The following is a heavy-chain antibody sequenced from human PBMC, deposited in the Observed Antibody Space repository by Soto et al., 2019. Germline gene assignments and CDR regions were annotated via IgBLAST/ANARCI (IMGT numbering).Heavy chain of an antibody. CDR2: IIPLFGTA. CDR3: ARPKGSYSSGYYYFDY. V-gene: IGHV1-69*01. J-gene: IGHJ4*02. CDR1: GGTFSTYA. Sequence: QVQLVQSGAEVKKPGSSVKVSCKTSGGTFSTYAIYWVRQAPGQGLEWMGAIIPLFGTADYAQKFQGRVTITADESTSTASMELISLRSEDTAVYYCARPKGSYSSGYYYFDYWGQGTLVTVSS. D-gene: IGHD6-19*01.